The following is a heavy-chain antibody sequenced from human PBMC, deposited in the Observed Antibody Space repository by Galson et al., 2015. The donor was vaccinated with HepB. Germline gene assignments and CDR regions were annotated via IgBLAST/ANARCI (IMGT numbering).Heavy chain of an antibody. CDR1: GGSFSGYY. Sequence: ETLSLTCAVYGGSFSGYYWSWIRQPPGKGLEWIGEINHSGSTNYNPSLKSRVTISVDTSKNQFSLKLSSVTAADTAVYYCARRPRITIFGVVTPLDYWGQGTLVTVSS. CDR3: ARRPRITIFGVVTPLDY. CDR2: INHSGST. V-gene: IGHV4-34*01. D-gene: IGHD3-3*01. J-gene: IGHJ4*02.